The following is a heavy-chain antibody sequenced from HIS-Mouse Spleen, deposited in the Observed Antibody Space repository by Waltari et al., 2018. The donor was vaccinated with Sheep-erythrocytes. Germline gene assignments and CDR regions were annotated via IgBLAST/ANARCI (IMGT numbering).Heavy chain of an antibody. Sequence: QLQLQESGPGLVKPSETLSLTCTASGGPIRSSSYYWGWIRQPPGKGLEWIGIIDYSGSTYYNPSLKSRVTISVDTSKNQFSLKLSSVTAADTAVYYCARLYYYDSSGYYFDYWGQGTLVTVSS. D-gene: IGHD3-22*01. CDR2: IDYSGST. CDR3: ARLYYYDSSGYYFDY. CDR1: GGPIRSSSYY. J-gene: IGHJ4*02. V-gene: IGHV4-39*01.